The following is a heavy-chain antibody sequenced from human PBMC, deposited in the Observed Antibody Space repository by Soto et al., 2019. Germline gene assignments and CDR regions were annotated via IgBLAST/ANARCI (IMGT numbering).Heavy chain of an antibody. V-gene: IGHV4-34*01. CDR1: GGSFSDYY. CDR2: VSLSGST. D-gene: IGHD3-10*01. CDR3: ARGLRASFGVRLSYYYYGMGV. Sequence: PSETLSLTCAVYGGSFSDYYWGWIRQSPEKGLEWIGEVSLSGSTNYNPSLKSRVTVSVDTSKTQFSLRLSSLTAADTAVYYCARGLRASFGVRLSYYYYGMGVWGQGTTVTVSS. J-gene: IGHJ6*02.